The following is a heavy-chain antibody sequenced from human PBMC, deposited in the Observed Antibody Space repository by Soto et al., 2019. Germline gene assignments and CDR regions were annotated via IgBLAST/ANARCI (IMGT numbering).Heavy chain of an antibody. CDR2: ISSNGGST. CDR1: GFTFSSYA. V-gene: IGHV3-64*01. CDR3: ARGPGYYFDY. Sequence: EVQLVESGGGLVQPGGSLRLSCAASGFTFSSYAMHWVRQAPGKGLEYVSAISSNGGSTYYANSVKGRFTMSRDNSKNTLYLQMGSLRAEDMAVYYCARGPGYYFDYWGQGTLVTVSS. J-gene: IGHJ4*02.